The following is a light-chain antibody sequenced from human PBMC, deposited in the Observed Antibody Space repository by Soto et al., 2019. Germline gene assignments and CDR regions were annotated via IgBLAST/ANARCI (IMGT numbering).Light chain of an antibody. V-gene: IGLV1-40*01. CDR3: QSYDISLRGNV. Sequence: QSVLTQPPSVSGAPGQRVIMSCTGSSSNIGAGFDEHWYQQLPGSAPTLLIYGNTNRPTGVPDRFSGSKGGTSASLTITGLQADDEADYYCQSYDISLRGNVFGPGTKLTVL. CDR2: GNT. CDR1: SSNIGAGFD. J-gene: IGLJ1*01.